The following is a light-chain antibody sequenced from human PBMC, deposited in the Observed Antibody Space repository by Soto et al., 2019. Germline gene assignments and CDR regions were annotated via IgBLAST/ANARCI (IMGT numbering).Light chain of an antibody. V-gene: IGLV1-44*01. Sequence: QSALTQPPSASGTPGQRVTISCSGNISNIGGYTVNWYQHLPGTAPKLLIYNDYQRPSGVPDRFSGSKSGTSASLAISGLQSEDEADYYCATWDDSQKGVFGAGTKVTVL. CDR2: NDY. J-gene: IGLJ1*01. CDR3: ATWDDSQKGV. CDR1: ISNIGGYT.